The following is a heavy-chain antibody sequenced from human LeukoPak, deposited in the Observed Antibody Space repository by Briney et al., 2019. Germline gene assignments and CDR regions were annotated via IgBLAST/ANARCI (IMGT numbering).Heavy chain of an antibody. Sequence: ETLSLTCAVYGGSFSGYYWSWVRQAPGKGLEWVSSISSSSSYIYYADSVKGRFTISRDNAKNSLYLQMNSLRAEDTAVYYCARESSRGNDYWGQGTLVTVSS. D-gene: IGHD2-15*01. J-gene: IGHJ4*02. CDR2: ISSSSSYI. CDR1: GGSFSGYY. CDR3: ARESSRGNDY. V-gene: IGHV3-21*01.